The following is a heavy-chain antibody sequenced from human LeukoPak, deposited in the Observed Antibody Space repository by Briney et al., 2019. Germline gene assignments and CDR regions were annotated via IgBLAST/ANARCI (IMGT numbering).Heavy chain of an antibody. CDR3: ARCDSSSWYTGFFDY. J-gene: IGHJ4*02. CDR1: GFTFSSYA. Sequence: PGGILRLSCAASGFTFSSYAMHWVRQAPGKGLEWVAVISYDGSNKYYADSVKGRFTISRDNSKNTLYLQMNSLRAEDTAVYYCARCDSSSWYTGFFDYWGQGTLVTVSS. V-gene: IGHV3-30*04. D-gene: IGHD6-13*01. CDR2: ISYDGSNK.